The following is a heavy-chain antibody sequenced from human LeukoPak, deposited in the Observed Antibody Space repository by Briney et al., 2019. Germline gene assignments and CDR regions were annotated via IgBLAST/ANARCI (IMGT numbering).Heavy chain of an antibody. CDR1: GFTVSSNY. CDR2: IYSGGST. Sequence: GGSLRLSCAASGFTVSSNYMSWVRQAPGKGLEWVSVIYSGGSTYYADSVKGRFTISRDNSKNTLYLQMNSLRAEDTAVYYCASGGSSSWGYMDVWGKGTTVTISS. D-gene: IGHD6-13*01. CDR3: ASGGSSSWGYMDV. V-gene: IGHV3-53*01. J-gene: IGHJ6*03.